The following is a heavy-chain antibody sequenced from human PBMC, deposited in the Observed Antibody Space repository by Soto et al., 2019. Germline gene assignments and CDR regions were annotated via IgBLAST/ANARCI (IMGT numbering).Heavy chain of an antibody. CDR2: VRQDGRET. V-gene: IGHV3-7*01. J-gene: IGHJ4*02. D-gene: IGHD2-21*01. CDR3: ASVKNIFAY. Sequence: GGSLRLSCAVSGFPFSSYWMSWVRQAPGKGLEWLANVRQDGRETFYVDSVKGRFTISRDNARNSLFLQMDSLGVEDTAVYYCASVKNIFAYWGQGTVVTVSS. CDR1: GFPFSSYW.